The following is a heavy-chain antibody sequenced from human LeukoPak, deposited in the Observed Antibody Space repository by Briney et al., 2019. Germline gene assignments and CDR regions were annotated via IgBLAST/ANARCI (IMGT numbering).Heavy chain of an antibody. CDR3: AKYGPQDSGSSHFDY. Sequence: HTGGSLRLSCAAPGFTFSSYAMSWVRQAPGKGLEWVSAIRDSGSSTHYADSVKGRFTTSRDNSKNTLFLQMNSLRAEDTAIYYCAKYGPQDSGSSHFDYWGQGALVTVSS. CDR1: GFTFSSYA. CDR2: IRDSGSST. J-gene: IGHJ4*02. V-gene: IGHV3-23*01. D-gene: IGHD1-26*01.